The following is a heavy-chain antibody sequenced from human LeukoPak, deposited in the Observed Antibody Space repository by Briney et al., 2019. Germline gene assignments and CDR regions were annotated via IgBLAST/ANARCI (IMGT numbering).Heavy chain of an antibody. D-gene: IGHD6-19*01. CDR2: MNPNSGNA. V-gene: IGHV1-8*01. Sequence: ASVKVSCKASGYTFTSYDINWARQATGQGLEWMGWMNPNSGNAGYAQKFQGRVTMTRNTSISTAYMELSSLRSEDTAVYYCARDAVAGYYYYGMDVWGQGTTVTVSS. CDR3: ARDAVAGYYYYGMDV. CDR1: GYTFTSYD. J-gene: IGHJ6*02.